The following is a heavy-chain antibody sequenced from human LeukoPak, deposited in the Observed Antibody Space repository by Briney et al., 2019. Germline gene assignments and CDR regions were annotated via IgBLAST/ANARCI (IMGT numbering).Heavy chain of an antibody. CDR2: ISSSGTTI. V-gene: IGHV3-48*03. Sequence: GGSLRLSCAASGFTFSSYEMNWVRQTPGKGLEWVSYISSSGTTIYYADSVKGRFTISRDNAKNSLYLQMNSLRAEDTAIYYCARVPYSGSYIDYWGQGTLVTVSS. CDR3: ARVPYSGSYIDY. D-gene: IGHD1-26*01. J-gene: IGHJ4*02. CDR1: GFTFSSYE.